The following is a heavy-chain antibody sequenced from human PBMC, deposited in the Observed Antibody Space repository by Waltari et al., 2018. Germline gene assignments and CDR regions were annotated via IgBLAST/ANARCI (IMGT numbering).Heavy chain of an antibody. CDR1: GGSISSGAYN. J-gene: IGHJ4*02. D-gene: IGHD2-2*01. V-gene: IGHV4-39*01. CDR3: ARQGRSTSSRYHDY. Sequence: QLQLQESGPGLVKPSETLSLTCTVSGGSISSGAYNWGWIRQPPGKGLEGIGRIYYSGSTHYNPSLRSRVTMSVATSKNQFSLKLGSVTAADTAVYYCARQGRSTSSRYHDYWGQGTLVTVSS. CDR2: IYYSGST.